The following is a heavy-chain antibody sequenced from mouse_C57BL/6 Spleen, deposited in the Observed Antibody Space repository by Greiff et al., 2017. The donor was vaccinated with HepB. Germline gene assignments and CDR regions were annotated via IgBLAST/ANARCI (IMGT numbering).Heavy chain of an antibody. CDR3: ARGVGFAY. D-gene: IGHD1-1*02. J-gene: IGHJ3*01. CDR2: ISSGSSTI. Sequence: EVKLMESGGGLVKPGGSLKLSCAASGFTFSDYGMHWVRQAPEKGLEWVAYISSGSSTIYYADTVKGRFTISRDNAKNTLFLQMTSLRSEDTAMYYCARGVGFAYWGQGTLVTVSA. V-gene: IGHV5-17*01. CDR1: GFTFSDYG.